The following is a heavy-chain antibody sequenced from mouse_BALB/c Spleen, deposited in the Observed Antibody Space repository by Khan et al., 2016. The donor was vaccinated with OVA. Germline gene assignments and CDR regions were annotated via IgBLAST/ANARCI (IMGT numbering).Heavy chain of an antibody. J-gene: IGHJ4*01. CDR3: ARGNYYGSSRYAMDY. CDR2: IAPGSGST. V-gene: IGHV1S41*01. CDR1: GYTFTSYW. D-gene: IGHD1-1*01. Sequence: DLVKPGASVKLSCKASGYTFTSYWINWIKQRPGQGLEWIGRIAPGSGSTYYNEMFKGKATLTVDTSSSTAYIQLSSLSSEDSAGYFCARGNYYGSSRYAMDYWGQGTSVTVSS.